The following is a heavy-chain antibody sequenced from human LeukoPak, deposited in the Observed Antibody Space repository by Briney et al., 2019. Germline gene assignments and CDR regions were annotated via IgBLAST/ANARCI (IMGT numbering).Heavy chain of an antibody. D-gene: IGHD3-10*01. V-gene: IGHV3-30*02. CDR1: GFTFSSYG. CDR3: AKSAHYGSGSYWYGMDV. Sequence: GGSLRLSCAASGFTFSSYGMHWVRQAPGKGLEWVAFIRYDGSNKYYADSVKGRFTISRDNSKNTLYLQMNSLRAEDTAVYYCAKSAHYGSGSYWYGMDVWGQGTTVTVSS. CDR2: IRYDGSNK. J-gene: IGHJ6*02.